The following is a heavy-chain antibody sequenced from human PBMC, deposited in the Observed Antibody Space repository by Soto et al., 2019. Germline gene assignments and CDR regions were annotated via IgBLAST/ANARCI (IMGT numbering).Heavy chain of an antibody. CDR1: GFTFTSFA. V-gene: IGHV3-23*01. J-gene: IGHJ4*02. CDR3: AKDALYNYEKLNY. Sequence: EVQLLESGGDLVQPGGSLRLSCAASGFTFTSFAMSWVRQGPGKGLEWISCMSGSGNEIYYADSVKGRFTISRDNPKNTVYLHMSSLRAEDTAVYYCAKDALYNYEKLNYWGQGTLVTVSS. CDR2: MSGSGNEI. D-gene: IGHD5-18*01.